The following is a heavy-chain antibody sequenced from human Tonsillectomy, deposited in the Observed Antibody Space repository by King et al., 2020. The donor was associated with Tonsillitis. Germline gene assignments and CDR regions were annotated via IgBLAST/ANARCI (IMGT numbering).Heavy chain of an antibody. CDR2: ISGSGGST. J-gene: IGHJ4*02. V-gene: IGHV3-23*04. Sequence: VQLVESGGGLVQPGGSLRLSCAASGFTFSSYAMSWVRQAPGKGLEWVSAISGSGGSTYYADSVKGRFTISRDNSKNTLYLQMNSLRAEDTAVYYCAKDNEYSIAVAGTLFSNYWGQGTLVTVSS. D-gene: IGHD6-19*01. CDR1: GFTFSSYA. CDR3: AKDNEYSIAVAGTLFSNY.